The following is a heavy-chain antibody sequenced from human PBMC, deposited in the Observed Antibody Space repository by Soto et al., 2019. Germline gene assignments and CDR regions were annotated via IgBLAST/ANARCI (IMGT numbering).Heavy chain of an antibody. CDR1: GFTFSGSA. D-gene: IGHD1-26*01. CDR2: IRSKANSYAT. V-gene: IGHV3-73*01. J-gene: IGHJ6*02. Sequence: GGSLRLSCAASGFTFSGSAMHWVRQASGKGLEWVGRIRSKANSYATAYAASVKGRFTISRDDSKNTAYLQMNSLKTEDTAVYYCTRSIVGAFYGMDVWGQGTTVTVSS. CDR3: TRSIVGAFYGMDV.